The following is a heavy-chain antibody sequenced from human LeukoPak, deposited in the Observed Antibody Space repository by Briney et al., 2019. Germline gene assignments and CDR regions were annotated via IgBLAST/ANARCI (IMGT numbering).Heavy chain of an antibody. V-gene: IGHV1-46*01. CDR3: ARGGITMVRGDQNWFDP. J-gene: IGHJ5*02. Sequence: ASVKVSCKASGYTFTSYYMHWVRQAPGQGLEWMGIINPSGGSTSYAQKFQGRVTMTRDTSTSTVYMELSSLRSEDTAVYYCARGGITMVRGDQNWFDPWGQGTLVTVSS. CDR1: GYTFTSYY. D-gene: IGHD3-10*01. CDR2: INPSGGST.